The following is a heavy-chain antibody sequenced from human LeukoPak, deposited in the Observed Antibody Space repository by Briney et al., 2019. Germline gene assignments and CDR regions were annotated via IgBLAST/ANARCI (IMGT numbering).Heavy chain of an antibody. Sequence: GGSLRLSCAASGFTFSSYEMNWVRQAPGKGLEWVSYISSSGSTIYYADSVKGRFTIYRDNAKNSLYLQMNSLRAEDTAVYYCARGLLGQVTTTGYFDYWGQGTLVTVSS. D-gene: IGHD4-17*01. V-gene: IGHV3-48*03. CDR1: GFTFSSYE. CDR2: ISSSGSTI. J-gene: IGHJ4*02. CDR3: ARGLLGQVTTTGYFDY.